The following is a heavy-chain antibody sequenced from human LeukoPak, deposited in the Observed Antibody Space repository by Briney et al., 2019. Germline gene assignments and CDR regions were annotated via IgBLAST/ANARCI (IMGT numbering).Heavy chain of an antibody. CDR3: ARHPYYGSVDY. CDR2: IYSGGST. V-gene: IGHV3-66*04. D-gene: IGHD3-10*01. Sequence: GGSLRLSCAASGFTVSSNYMSWVRQAPGKGLEWVSVIYSGGSTYYADSVKGRFTISRDNSKNTLYLQMNSLRAEDTAVYYCARHPYYGSVDYWGQGTLVTVSS. CDR1: GFTVSSNY. J-gene: IGHJ4*02.